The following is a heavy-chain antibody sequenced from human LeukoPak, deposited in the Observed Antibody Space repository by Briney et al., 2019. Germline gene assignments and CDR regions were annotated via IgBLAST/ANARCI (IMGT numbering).Heavy chain of an antibody. V-gene: IGHV3-64D*06. CDR3: VKGSSTSYRYDWFDP. J-gene: IGHJ5*02. D-gene: IGHD2-2*01. CDR1: RFTFSGYA. Sequence: GRSLRPSPSASRFTFSGYAMEWVREAPGTGRKSFSVISRNGGGTHYVASGQGRFTIPRDNSKNMLYLQMISPGAEATAVYYCVKGSSTSYRYDWFDPWGQGTLVTVSS. CDR2: ISRNGGGT.